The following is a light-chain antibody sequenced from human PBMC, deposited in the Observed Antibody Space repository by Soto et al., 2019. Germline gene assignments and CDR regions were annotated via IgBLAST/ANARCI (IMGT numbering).Light chain of an antibody. Sequence: AIRVTQSPSSLSASTGDRVTITCRASQGISSYLAWYQQKPGKAAKLLIYAACSLKSGDPSSFSGSGSGTDFTLTIRCLQSEDCATYYCQQYYSYPQTFAQGTKVDIK. CDR1: QGISSY. CDR3: QQYYSYPQT. J-gene: IGKJ1*01. CDR2: AAC. V-gene: IGKV1-8*01.